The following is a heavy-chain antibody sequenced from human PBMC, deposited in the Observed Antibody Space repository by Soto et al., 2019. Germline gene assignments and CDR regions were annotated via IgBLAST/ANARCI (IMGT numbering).Heavy chain of an antibody. J-gene: IGHJ5*02. V-gene: IGHV3-7*01. CDR3: ARRYSSSWSGFDP. CDR1: GVTFSSYW. CDR2: IKQDGSEK. D-gene: IGHD6-13*01. Sequence: LRLSCAASGVTFSSYWMSWVRQAPGKGLEWVANIKQDGSEKYYVDSVKGRFTISRDNAKNSLYLQMNSLRVEDTAVYYCARRYSSSWSGFDPWSQGTLVTVSS.